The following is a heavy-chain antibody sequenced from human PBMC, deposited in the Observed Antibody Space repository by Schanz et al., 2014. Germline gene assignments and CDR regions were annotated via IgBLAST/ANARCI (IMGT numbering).Heavy chain of an antibody. CDR3: ARRASCSRIGCPFDS. D-gene: IGHD2-2*01. Sequence: EVQLLESGGGLVRPGGSLRLSCAASGFTFSNYAMSWVRQAPGKGLEWVSGMSGSGSTADYADSVKGRFTISRDNAKNTLYLQMNSLRAEDTAMYYCARRASCSRIGCPFDSWGQGTLXTVSS. CDR2: MSGSGSTA. J-gene: IGHJ4*02. V-gene: IGHV3-23*01. CDR1: GFTFSNYA.